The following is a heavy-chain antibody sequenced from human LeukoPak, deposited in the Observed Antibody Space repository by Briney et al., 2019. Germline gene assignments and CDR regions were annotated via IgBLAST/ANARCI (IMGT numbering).Heavy chain of an antibody. J-gene: IGHJ5*02. Sequence: SETLSLTCAVYGGSFSGYYWSWIRQPPGKGLEWIGEINHSGSTNYNPSLKSRVTISVDTSKNQFSLKLSSATAADTAVYYCATLLFYDSSGGSYNWFDPWGQGTLVTVPS. CDR2: INHSGST. V-gene: IGHV4-34*01. CDR3: ATLLFYDSSGGSYNWFDP. CDR1: GGSFSGYY. D-gene: IGHD3-22*01.